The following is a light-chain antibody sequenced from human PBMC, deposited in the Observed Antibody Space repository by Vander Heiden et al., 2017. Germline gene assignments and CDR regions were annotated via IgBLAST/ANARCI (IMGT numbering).Light chain of an antibody. CDR1: SSNIGSKT. CDR2: SNN. CDR3: AAWDDSRNGWV. J-gene: IGLJ3*02. Sequence: HSVLTQPPSASGTPGQRVTISCSGSSSNIGSKTVNWYQQLPGKAPKLLIYSNNQRPSGVPDRFSGSKSGTSASLAISGLQSEDEADYYCAAWDDSRNGWVFGGGTKLTVL. V-gene: IGLV1-44*01.